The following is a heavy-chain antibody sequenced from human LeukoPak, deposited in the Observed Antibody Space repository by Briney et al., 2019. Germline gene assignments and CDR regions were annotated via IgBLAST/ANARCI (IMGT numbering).Heavy chain of an antibody. CDR2: FDPEDGET. D-gene: IGHD2-21*02. Sequence: ASVKVSCKVSGYTLTELSMHWVRQAPGKGLEWMGGFDPEDGETIYAQKFQGRVTMTEDTSTDTAYMELSSLRSEDTAVYYCATSTNIVVVTAPPSHWGQGTLVTVSS. V-gene: IGHV1-24*01. J-gene: IGHJ4*02. CDR3: ATSTNIVVVTAPPSH. CDR1: GYTLTELS.